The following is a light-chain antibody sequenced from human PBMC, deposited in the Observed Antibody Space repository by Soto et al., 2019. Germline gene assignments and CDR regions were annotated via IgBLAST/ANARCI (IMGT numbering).Light chain of an antibody. J-gene: IGLJ1*01. CDR2: EVT. CDR3: CSFADFIYV. Sequence: QSALTQPASVSGSPGQSITISCTGTSSDIGSYDLVSWYQQHPGTAPKLIIYEVTKRPSGVSTRFSGSKSGNTASLTISGLQAVDEADYYCCSFADFIYVSGTGTKVTVL. CDR1: SSDIGSYDL. V-gene: IGLV2-23*02.